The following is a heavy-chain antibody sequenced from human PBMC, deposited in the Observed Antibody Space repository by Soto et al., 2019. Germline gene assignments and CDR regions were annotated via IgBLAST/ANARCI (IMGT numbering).Heavy chain of an antibody. CDR3: AKSITMIVVVPDAFDI. CDR1: GFTFDDYA. CDR2: ISWNSGSI. V-gene: IGHV3-9*01. J-gene: IGHJ3*02. D-gene: IGHD3-22*01. Sequence: EVQLVEPGGGLVQPGRSLRLSCAASGFTFDDYAMHWVRQAPGKGLEWVSGISWNSGSIGYADSVKGRFTISRDNAKNSLYLQMNSLRAEDTALYYCAKSITMIVVVPDAFDIWGQGTMVTVSS.